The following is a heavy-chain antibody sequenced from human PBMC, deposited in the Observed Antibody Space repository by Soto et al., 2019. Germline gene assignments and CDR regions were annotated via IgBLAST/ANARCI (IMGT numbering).Heavy chain of an antibody. CDR2: ISALNGYS. V-gene: IGHV1-18*01. J-gene: IGHJ5*02. CDR3: ASATSVAIGLKT. CDR1: GFTFTSYG. Sequence: QAHLVQSAAEVKEPGASVRVSCKASGFTFTSYGFAWVRQAPGQGLEWMGWISALNGYSKYIQKVQDRVTMTADPSTTTAYMELRGLRSDDTAVYYCASATSVAIGLKTWGQGTLVTVSS. D-gene: IGHD6-6*01.